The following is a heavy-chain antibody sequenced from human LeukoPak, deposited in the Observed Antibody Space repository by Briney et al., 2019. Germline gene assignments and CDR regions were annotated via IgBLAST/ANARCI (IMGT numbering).Heavy chain of an antibody. J-gene: IGHJ4*02. CDR2: IFYSGST. D-gene: IGHD6-19*01. V-gene: IGHV4-39*07. Sequence: SETLSLTCTVSGGSISTSNYYWGWIRQPPGKGLEWIGNIFYSGSTYYSPSLKSRVTISVDTSKNQFSLKLSSVTAADTAVYYCARDLDRAVAGPFDYWGQGTLVTVSS. CDR3: ARDLDRAVAGPFDY. CDR1: GGSISTSNYY.